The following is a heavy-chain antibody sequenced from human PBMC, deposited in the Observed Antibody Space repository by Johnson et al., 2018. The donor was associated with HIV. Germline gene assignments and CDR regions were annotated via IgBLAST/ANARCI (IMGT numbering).Heavy chain of an antibody. CDR2: ISGSGGST. D-gene: IGHD3-22*01. V-gene: IGHV3-23*04. J-gene: IGHJ3*02. CDR3: ASSSYYDSSGFYAFDI. CDR1: GFTFSSYA. Sequence: VQLVESGGGVVQPGRSLRVSCAASGFTFSSYAMSWVRQAPGKGLEWVSAISGSGGSTYYADSVKGRFPISRDNSKNTLNLQMNSLRAEDTAVYYCASSSYYDSSGFYAFDIWGHGTMVTVSS.